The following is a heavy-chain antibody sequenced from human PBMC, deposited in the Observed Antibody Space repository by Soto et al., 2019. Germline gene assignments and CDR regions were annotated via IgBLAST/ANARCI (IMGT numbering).Heavy chain of an antibody. D-gene: IGHD2-15*01. J-gene: IGHJ6*02. Sequence: PGGSLRLSCISSGFTFRPYTMNWVRQAPGKGLEWVSGIRGFSPYTFYAESVKGRFTISRDNANTSLYLQMNSLRAEDTAVYYCARDRGYDAHDYYYNAMDVWGQGTTVTVSS. CDR3: ARDRGYDAHDYYYNAMDV. V-gene: IGHV3-21*01. CDR1: GFTFRPYT. CDR2: IRGFSPYT.